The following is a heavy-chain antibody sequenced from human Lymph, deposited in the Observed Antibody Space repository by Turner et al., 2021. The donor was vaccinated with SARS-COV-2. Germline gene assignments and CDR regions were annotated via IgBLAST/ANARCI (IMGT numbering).Heavy chain of an antibody. D-gene: IGHD6-13*01. CDR1: GGSISRSSYY. Sequence: QLQQESSAPGLMNPSETLSPTTTVSGGSISRSSYYWGWIRQPPGKGLEWIGSIYYSGSTYYNPSLRSRLTISVDTSKNQFSLKLSSVTAADTAVYYCARGVPPCWYVPVFDDWGQGTLVTVSS. V-gene: IGHV4-39*01. J-gene: IGHJ4*02. CDR3: ARGVPPCWYVPVFDD. CDR2: IYYSGST.